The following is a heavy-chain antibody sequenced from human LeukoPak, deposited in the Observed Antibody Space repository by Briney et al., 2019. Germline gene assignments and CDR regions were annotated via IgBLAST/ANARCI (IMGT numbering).Heavy chain of an antibody. J-gene: IGHJ4*02. D-gene: IGHD4-23*01. Sequence: PGGSLRLSCAASGFTFSSYGMHWVRQAPGKGLEWVSAISDNGDSTYYADSVQGRFTISRDNSKNTLYLQVNSLRAEDTAVYYCAKVHPYGGCFDYWGQGTLVTVSS. CDR1: GFTFSSYG. CDR3: AKVHPYGGCFDY. CDR2: ISDNGDST. V-gene: IGHV3-23*01.